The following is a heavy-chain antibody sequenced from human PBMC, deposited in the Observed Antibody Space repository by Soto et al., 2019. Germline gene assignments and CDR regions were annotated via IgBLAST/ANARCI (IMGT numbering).Heavy chain of an antibody. J-gene: IGHJ4*02. V-gene: IGHV3-23*01. D-gene: IGHD3-3*01. Sequence: EVQLLESGGGLVQPGGSLRLSCAASGFTFSSYAMSWVRQAPGKGLEWVAGISGSGGSTYYADSVKGRFTISRDNSKNTLYLQMNSLRAEDTAVYYCAKDTKKRLFGVVIIPFDYWGQGTLVSVSS. CDR3: AKDTKKRLFGVVIIPFDY. CDR2: ISGSGGST. CDR1: GFTFSSYA.